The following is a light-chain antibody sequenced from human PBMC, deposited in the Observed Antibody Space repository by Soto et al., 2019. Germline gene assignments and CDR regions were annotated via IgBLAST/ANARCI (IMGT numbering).Light chain of an antibody. CDR3: QQYDTSFLIT. CDR1: QSVSRNY. Sequence: ESVLMQSPGTLSLTPEERATLSCRASQSVSRNYLAWYQQKPGRAPRLLIYGTSSRATGIPDRFSGSGSGTDFTLTISRLEPEDFAVYYCQQYDTSFLITFGQGTRLEI. J-gene: IGKJ5*01. V-gene: IGKV3-20*01. CDR2: GTS.